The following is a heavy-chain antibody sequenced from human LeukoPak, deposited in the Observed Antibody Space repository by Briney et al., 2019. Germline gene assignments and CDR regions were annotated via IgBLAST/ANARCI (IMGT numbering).Heavy chain of an antibody. D-gene: IGHD3-3*02. CDR2: INRVSTTI. J-gene: IGHJ6*03. CDR3: AKVVLVYYYMDV. CDR1: GFTFRSYS. V-gene: IGHV3-48*01. Sequence: GGSLRLSCAASGFTFRSYSMNWVRQAPGKGQEWLSYINRVSTTITYVDSVKGRFTISRDNSKNTLYLQMNSLRAEDTAVYYCAKVVLVYYYMDVWGKGTTVTVSS.